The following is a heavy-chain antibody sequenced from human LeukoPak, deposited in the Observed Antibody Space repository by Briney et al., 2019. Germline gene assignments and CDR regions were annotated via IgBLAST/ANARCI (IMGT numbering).Heavy chain of an antibody. CDR3: AKDIWRYEGSGSYPD. CDR1: GFTFDDYA. D-gene: IGHD3-22*01. V-gene: IGHV3-9*01. J-gene: IGHJ4*02. Sequence: GRSLRLSCAASGFTFDDYAMHWVRQAPGKGLEWVSGISWNSGSIGYADSVKGRFTISRDNAKNSLYLQMNSLRVEDTALYYCAKDIWRYEGSGSYPDWGQGTLVTVSS. CDR2: ISWNSGSI.